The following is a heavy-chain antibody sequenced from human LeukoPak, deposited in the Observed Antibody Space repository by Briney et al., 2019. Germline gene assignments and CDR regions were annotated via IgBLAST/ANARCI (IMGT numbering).Heavy chain of an antibody. CDR3: ARGPPYYDSSGYRLGWFDP. CDR1: GDSVSSNSAA. CDR2: TYYRSKWYN. D-gene: IGHD3-22*01. Sequence: SQTLSLTCAISGDSVSSNSAAWNWVRQSPSRGLEWLGRTYYRSKWYNDYAVSVKSRITINPDTSKNQFSLQLNSVPPEDTAVYYCARGPPYYDSSGYRLGWFDPWGQGTLVTVSS. J-gene: IGHJ5*02. V-gene: IGHV6-1*01.